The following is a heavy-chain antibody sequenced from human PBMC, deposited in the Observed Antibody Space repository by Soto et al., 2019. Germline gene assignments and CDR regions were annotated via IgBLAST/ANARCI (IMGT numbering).Heavy chain of an antibody. V-gene: IGHV4-31*03. CDR2: IYYSGST. D-gene: IGHD3-16*01. J-gene: IGHJ4*02. Sequence: QVQLQESGPGLVKPSQTLSRTCTVSGGSISSGGYYWSWIRQHPGKGLEWIGYIYYSGSTYYNPSLKRRVTISVDTSKNQFSLKLSSVTAADTAVYYCARDRATPGITLNWGQGTLVTVSS. CDR3: ARDRATPGITLN. CDR1: GGSISSGGYY.